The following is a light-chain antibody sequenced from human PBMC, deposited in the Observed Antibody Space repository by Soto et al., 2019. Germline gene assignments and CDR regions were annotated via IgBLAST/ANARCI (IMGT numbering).Light chain of an antibody. V-gene: IGLV1-44*01. CDR1: SSNIGTNT. J-gene: IGLJ2*01. CDR2: TNN. Sequence: QSVLTQAPSASGTPGQRVTISCSGSSSNIGTNTVNWYQQLPGTAPKLLIYTNNRRPSGVPDRFSGSKSGTSASLAISGLQSGDEADYWCATWDDSLNAVVFGGGTKVTVL. CDR3: ATWDDSLNAVV.